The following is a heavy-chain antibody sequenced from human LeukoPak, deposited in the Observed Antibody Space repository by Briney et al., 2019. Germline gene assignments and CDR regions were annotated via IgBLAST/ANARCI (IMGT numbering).Heavy chain of an antibody. CDR2: IHDSGST. Sequence: SETLSLTCAISDDSISSGGYSWSWIRQPPGKGLEWIGYIHDSGSTYYNPSLKSRVTISVDTSKNQFSLKLSSVTAADTAVYYCARSSGWPNPHFDYWGQGTLVTVSS. CDR3: ARSSGWPNPHFDY. V-gene: IGHV4-30-4*07. CDR1: DDSISSGGYS. D-gene: IGHD6-19*01. J-gene: IGHJ4*02.